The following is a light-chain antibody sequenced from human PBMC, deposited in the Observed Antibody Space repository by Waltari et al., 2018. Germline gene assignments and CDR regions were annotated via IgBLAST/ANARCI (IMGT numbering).Light chain of an antibody. V-gene: IGLV3-21*02. Sequence: YALTQPPSVSVAPEQTARMICGGAKIGGNSVHWYQQRPGQAPVLVGFDDTNRPSGIPDRISGSKSGTTATLTISRVETGDEAAYFCQVWHNNRDTPWFGGGTKLTVL. CDR1: KIGGNS. CDR3: QVWHNNRDTPW. J-gene: IGLJ3*02. CDR2: DDT.